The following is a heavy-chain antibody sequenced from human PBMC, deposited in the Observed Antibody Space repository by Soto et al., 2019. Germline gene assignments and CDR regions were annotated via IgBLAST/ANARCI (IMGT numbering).Heavy chain of an antibody. CDR2: IYHSGST. Sequence: SETLSLTCAVSGGSISSSNWWSWVRQPPGKGLEWIGEIYHSGSTNYNPSLKSRVTISVDKSKNQFSLKLSSVTAADTAVYYCARVSPHDHGDIPGVDYYYGMDVWGQGTTVPVSS. V-gene: IGHV4-4*02. D-gene: IGHD4-17*01. CDR3: ARVSPHDHGDIPGVDYYYGMDV. CDR1: GGSISSSNW. J-gene: IGHJ6*02.